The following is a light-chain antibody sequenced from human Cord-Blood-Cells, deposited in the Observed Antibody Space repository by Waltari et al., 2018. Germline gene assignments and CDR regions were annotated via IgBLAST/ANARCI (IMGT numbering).Light chain of an antibody. Sequence: EIVMTHSPATLSVSPGDRATLACRASQSVSSNLVWYQQKPGQAPRLLIYGASTRATGIPARFSGSGSGTEFTLTISSLQSEDFAVYYCQQYNNWPYSFGQGTKLEIK. V-gene: IGKV3-15*01. CDR3: QQYNNWPYS. CDR1: QSVSSN. J-gene: IGKJ2*03. CDR2: GAS.